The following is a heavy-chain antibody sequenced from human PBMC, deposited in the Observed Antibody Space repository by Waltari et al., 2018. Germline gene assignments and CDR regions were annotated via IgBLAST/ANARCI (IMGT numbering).Heavy chain of an antibody. D-gene: IGHD6-13*01. J-gene: IGHJ4*02. CDR1: GFTFSNYE. V-gene: IGHV3-48*03. Sequence: EVQLVESGGGLVQPGGSLRLSCAASGFTFSNYEMNWVRQAPGKGLEWVSYIRSGGGSISYADSVEGRFTISRDNAKNSLYLQMNSLRAEDTAVYYCVRSPRIAAAADLYFDFWGQGTLVSVSS. CDR2: IRSGGGSI. CDR3: VRSPRIAAAADLYFDF.